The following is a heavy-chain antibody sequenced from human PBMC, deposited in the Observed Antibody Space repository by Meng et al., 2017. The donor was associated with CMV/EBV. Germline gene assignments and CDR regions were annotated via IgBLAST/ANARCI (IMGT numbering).Heavy chain of an antibody. CDR3: ARAEGEYQLQPYFYGMDV. V-gene: IGHV3-66*02. D-gene: IGHD2-2*01. CDR2: IYSGGST. CDR1: GFTVSSNY. Sequence: GGSLRLSCAASGFTVSSNYMSWVRQAPGKGLEWVSVIYSGGSTYYAGSVKGRFTISRDNSKNTLYLQMNSLRAEDTAVYYCARAEGEYQLQPYFYGMDVWGQGTTVTVSS. J-gene: IGHJ6*02.